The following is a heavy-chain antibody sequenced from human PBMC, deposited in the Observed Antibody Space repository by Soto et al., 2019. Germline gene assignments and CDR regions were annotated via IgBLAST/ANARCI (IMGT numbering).Heavy chain of an antibody. Sequence: GGSLRLSCAASGFTFSSYAMSWVRQAPGKGLEWVSAISGSGGSTYYADSVKGRFTISRDNSKNTLYLQMNSLRAEDTAVYYCAKDGHRSSSWNYYFDYWGQGTLVTVSS. CDR3: AKDGHRSSSWNYYFDY. D-gene: IGHD6-13*01. CDR1: GFTFSSYA. J-gene: IGHJ4*02. V-gene: IGHV3-23*01. CDR2: ISGSGGST.